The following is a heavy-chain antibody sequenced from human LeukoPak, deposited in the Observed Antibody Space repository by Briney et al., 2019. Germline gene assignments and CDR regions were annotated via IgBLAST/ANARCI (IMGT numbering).Heavy chain of an antibody. CDR1: GFTFSTYG. J-gene: IGHJ4*02. Sequence: GGSLRLSCAASGFTFSTYGMNWVRQAPGKGLEWVAIIWYDGNNKYYADSVKGRFTISRDNSKNTLYLQMNSLRAEDTAVYYCARDPDYSSSGFWGQGTLVTVSS. CDR3: ARDPDYSSSGF. D-gene: IGHD6-6*01. V-gene: IGHV3-33*01. CDR2: IWYDGNNK.